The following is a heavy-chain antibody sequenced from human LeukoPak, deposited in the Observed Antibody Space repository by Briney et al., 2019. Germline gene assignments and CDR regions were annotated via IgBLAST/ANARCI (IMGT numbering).Heavy chain of an antibody. D-gene: IGHD6-19*01. CDR1: GGSISSNY. CDR3: ARTTSGVGGFDS. Sequence: SETLSLTCTVSGGSISSNYWSWIRQPPGKGLEWIAYIYYSGSSNYNPSVKSRVTISGDTSKNQFSLKLNSVTAADTAVYYCARTTSGVGGFDSWGQGTLVTVSS. V-gene: IGHV4-59*01. CDR2: IYYSGSS. J-gene: IGHJ4*02.